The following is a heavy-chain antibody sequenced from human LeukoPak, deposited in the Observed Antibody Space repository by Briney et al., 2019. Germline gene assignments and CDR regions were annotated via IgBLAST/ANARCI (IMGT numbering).Heavy chain of an antibody. CDR1: GYSISSGFY. CDR3: ARDRGYSYGLRVT. D-gene: IGHD5-18*01. V-gene: IGHV4-38-2*02. Sequence: SETLSLTCTVSGYSISSGFYWGWIRQPPGKGLEWIGSIYHSGSTYFNPSLKSRVTISVDTSKNQFSLKLSSVTAADTAVYYCARDRGYSYGLRVTWGQGTLVTVSS. CDR2: IYHSGST. J-gene: IGHJ5*02.